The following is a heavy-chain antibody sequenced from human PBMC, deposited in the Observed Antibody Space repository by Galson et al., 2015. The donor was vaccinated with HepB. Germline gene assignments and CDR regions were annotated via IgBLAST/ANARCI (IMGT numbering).Heavy chain of an antibody. D-gene: IGHD6-6*01. J-gene: IGHJ4*02. CDR1: GYSFTSYW. V-gene: IGHV5-51*01. Sequence: QSGAEVKKPGESLKISCKGSGYSFTSYWIGWVRQMPGKGLEWMGIIDPGDSDTRYSPSFQGQVTVSADKSNSTAYLQWSSLKASDTAMYYCARRPDNSSSNFDYWGQGTLVTVSS. CDR2: IDPGDSDT. CDR3: ARRPDNSSSNFDY.